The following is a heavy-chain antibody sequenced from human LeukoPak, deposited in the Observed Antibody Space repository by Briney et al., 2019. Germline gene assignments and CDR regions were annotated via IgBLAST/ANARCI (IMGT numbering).Heavy chain of an antibody. Sequence: GGSLRLSCAASGFTFSGYAMSWVRQAPGKGLEWVSAISGSGGSTYYADSVKGRFTISRDNSKNTLYLQMNSLRAEDTAVYYCAKDQAAAGTAISAWDYYYYGMDVWGQGTTVTVSS. CDR2: ISGSGGST. D-gene: IGHD6-13*01. V-gene: IGHV3-23*01. CDR3: AKDQAAAGTAISAWDYYYYGMDV. CDR1: GFTFSGYA. J-gene: IGHJ6*02.